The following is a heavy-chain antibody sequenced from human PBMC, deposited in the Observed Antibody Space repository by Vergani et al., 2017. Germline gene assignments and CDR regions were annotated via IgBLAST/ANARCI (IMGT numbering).Heavy chain of an antibody. Sequence: QVQLQESGPGLVKPSETLSLTCTVSGGSISSYYWSWIRQPPGKGLEWIGYIYYSGSTNYNPSLKSRVTISVDMSKNQFSLKLSSVTAADTAVYYFASVPVPHYDFPSLFDPWGQGTLVTVSS. J-gene: IGHJ5*02. CDR2: IYYSGST. CDR1: GGSISSYY. V-gene: IGHV4-59*01. D-gene: IGHD3-3*01. CDR3: ASVPVPHYDFPSLFDP.